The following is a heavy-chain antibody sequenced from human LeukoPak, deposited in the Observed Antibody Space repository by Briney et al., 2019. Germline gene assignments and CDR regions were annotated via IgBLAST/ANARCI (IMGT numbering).Heavy chain of an antibody. D-gene: IGHD6-13*01. CDR1: GFTFSNAW. CDR3: TTEDSSWYGRFDY. J-gene: IGHJ4*02. CDR2: IKSKTDGGTT. V-gene: IGHV3-15*01. Sequence: GGSLRLSCAASGFTFSNAWMSWVRQAPGKGLEWVGRIKSKTDGGTTDYAAPVKGRFTISRDDSKNTLYLQMNSLKTEDTAVYYCTTEDSSWYGRFDYWGQGTLVTVSS.